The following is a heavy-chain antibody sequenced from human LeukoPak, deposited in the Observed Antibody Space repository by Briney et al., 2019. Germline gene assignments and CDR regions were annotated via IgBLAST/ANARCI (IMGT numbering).Heavy chain of an antibody. D-gene: IGHD6-13*01. CDR1: GFTFSTYA. CDR2: ISGSVPGT. V-gene: IGHV3-23*01. CDR3: ARASSWYLIDY. Sequence: GGSLRLSCVASGFTFSTYAMSWVRQTPGKGQEWVSAISGSVPGTYYAGSVKGRFTISRDNAKNSLYLQMNSLRAEDTAVYYCARASSWYLIDYWGQGTLVTVSS. J-gene: IGHJ4*02.